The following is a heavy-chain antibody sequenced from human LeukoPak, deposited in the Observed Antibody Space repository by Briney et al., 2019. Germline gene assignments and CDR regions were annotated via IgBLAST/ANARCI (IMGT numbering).Heavy chain of an antibody. CDR3: AKRRDGYNFDY. Sequence: GGSLRLSCAASGFTFSTYAMSWVRQAPGKGLECVSGISGGGGSTYYADSVKGRFTISRDNSKNTLYLQMNSLRAEDTAVYYCAKRRDGYNFDYWGQGTLVTVSS. CDR2: ISGGGGST. D-gene: IGHD5-24*01. V-gene: IGHV3-23*01. J-gene: IGHJ4*02. CDR1: GFTFSTYA.